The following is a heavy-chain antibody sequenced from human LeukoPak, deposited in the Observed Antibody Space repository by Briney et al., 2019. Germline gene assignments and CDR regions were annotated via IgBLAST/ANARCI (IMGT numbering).Heavy chain of an antibody. CDR3: ARVTGYMIEDYFDY. Sequence: SEILSLTCTVSGGSISSYYWSWIRQPPGKGLEWIGYIYYSGSTNYNPSLKSRVTISVKTSKNQFSLKLSSVTAADMAVYYCARVTGYMIEDYFDYWGQGTLVTVSS. CDR1: GGSISSYY. CDR2: IYYSGST. D-gene: IGHD3-22*01. J-gene: IGHJ4*02. V-gene: IGHV4-59*01.